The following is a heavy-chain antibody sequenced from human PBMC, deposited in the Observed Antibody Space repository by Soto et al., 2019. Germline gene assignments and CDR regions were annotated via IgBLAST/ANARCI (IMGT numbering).Heavy chain of an antibody. CDR3: ARYSSSWTDHYYYGMDV. Sequence: GGSLRLSGAASGFTFSSYSMNWVRQAPGKGLEWVSSISSSSSYIYYADSVKGRFTISRDNAKNSLYLQMNSLRAEDTAVYYCARYSSSWTDHYYYGMDVWGQGTTVTVSS. CDR1: GFTFSSYS. V-gene: IGHV3-21*01. CDR2: ISSSSSYI. J-gene: IGHJ6*02. D-gene: IGHD6-13*01.